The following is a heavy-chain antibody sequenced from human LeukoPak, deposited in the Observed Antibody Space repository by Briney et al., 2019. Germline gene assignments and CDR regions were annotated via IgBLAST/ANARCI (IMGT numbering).Heavy chain of an antibody. CDR2: IYYSGST. CDR1: GGSFSGYY. J-gene: IGHJ4*02. D-gene: IGHD4-11*01. CDR3: ARPIRTMTTVGD. V-gene: IGHV4-34*01. Sequence: SETLSLTCAVYGGSFSGYYWSWIRQPPGKGLEWIGSIYYSGSTYYNPSLKSRVTISVDTSKNQFSLKLSSVTAADTAVYYCARPIRTMTTVGDWGQGTLVTVSS.